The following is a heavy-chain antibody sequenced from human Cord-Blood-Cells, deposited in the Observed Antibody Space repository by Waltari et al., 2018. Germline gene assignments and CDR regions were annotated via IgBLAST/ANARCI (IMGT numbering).Heavy chain of an antibody. J-gene: IGHJ4*02. CDR2: IYHSGST. V-gene: IGHV4-38-2*02. CDR3: ARDIVGATDY. D-gene: IGHD1-26*01. CDR1: GYSISSGYY. Sequence: QVQLQESGPGLVKPSETLSLTCAVSGYSISSGYYWGWIRQPPGKGLEWIGSIYHSGSTYYNPSLKSRVTISVDTSKNQFSLKLSSVTAADTAVYYCARDIVGATDYWGQGTLVTVPS.